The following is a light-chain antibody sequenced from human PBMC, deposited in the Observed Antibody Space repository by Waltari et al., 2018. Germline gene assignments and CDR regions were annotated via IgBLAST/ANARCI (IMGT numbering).Light chain of an antibody. V-gene: IGLV2-8*01. CDR3: SSYAGSNNLL. CDR2: EVT. CDR1: SSDVGGNNY. J-gene: IGLJ2*01. Sequence: QSALTQPPSASGSPGQSVTISCPGTSSDVGGNNYVSWYQQHPGKVPKLMIYEVTKRPSGVPDRFSGSKSGNTASLTVSGLQAEDEADYYCSSYAGSNNLLFGGGTKLTVL.